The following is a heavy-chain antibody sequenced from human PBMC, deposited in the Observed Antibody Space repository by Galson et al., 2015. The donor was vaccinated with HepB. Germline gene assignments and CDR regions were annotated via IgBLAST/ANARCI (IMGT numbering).Heavy chain of an antibody. V-gene: IGHV1-2*04. CDR3: ARDRLRLVSGHYYGMDV. Sequence: SVKVSCKASGYTFTGYYMHWVRQAPGQGLEWMGWINPNSGGTNYAQKFQGWVTMTRDTSISTAYMELSRLRSDDTAVYYCARDRLRLVSGHYYGMDVWGQGTTVTVSS. J-gene: IGHJ6*02. D-gene: IGHD6-19*01. CDR2: INPNSGGT. CDR1: GYTFTGYY.